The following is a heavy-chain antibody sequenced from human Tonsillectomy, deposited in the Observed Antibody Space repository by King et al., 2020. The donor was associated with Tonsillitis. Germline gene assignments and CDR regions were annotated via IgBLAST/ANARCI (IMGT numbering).Heavy chain of an antibody. CDR1: GFTFSSYG. CDR3: AKIAAYYDILTGPKSFYYYYGMDV. J-gene: IGHJ6*02. V-gene: IGHV3-30*18. Sequence: VQLVESGGGVVQPGRSLRLSCAASGFTFSSYGMHWVRQAPGKGLEWVAVISYDGSNKYYADSVKGRFTISRDNSKNTLYLQMNSLRAEDTAVYYCAKIAAYYDILTGPKSFYYYYGMDVWGQGTTVTVSS. D-gene: IGHD3-9*01. CDR2: ISYDGSNK.